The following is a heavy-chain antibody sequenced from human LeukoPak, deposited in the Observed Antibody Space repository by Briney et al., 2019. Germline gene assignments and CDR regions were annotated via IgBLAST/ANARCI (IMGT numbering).Heavy chain of an antibody. Sequence: SGGSLRLSCAASGFTFSSYAMSWVRQAPGKGLEWVSAISRSGGSTYYANSVKGRFTIPRDTDNNTLYLQMHILRAENTAVYYCAKDAAVATLDYWGQGTLVTVSS. D-gene: IGHD6-19*01. J-gene: IGHJ4*02. CDR3: AKDAAVATLDY. CDR1: GFTFSSYA. CDR2: ISRSGGST. V-gene: IGHV3-23*01.